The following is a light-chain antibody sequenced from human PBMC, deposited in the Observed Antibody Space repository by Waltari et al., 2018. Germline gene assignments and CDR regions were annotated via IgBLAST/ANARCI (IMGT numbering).Light chain of an antibody. CDR3: NSRDSSGNRV. Sequence: HQKREQAPGLVNYGKNNRTAGSPYRFSGSSSGITASFTIAGAQAEDEADYYCNSRDSSGNRVFGTGTKVTVL. CDR2: GKN. V-gene: IGLV3-19*01. J-gene: IGLJ1*01.